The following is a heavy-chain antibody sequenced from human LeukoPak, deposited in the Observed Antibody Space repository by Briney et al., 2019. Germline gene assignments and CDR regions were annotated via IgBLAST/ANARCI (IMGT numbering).Heavy chain of an antibody. CDR3: ARDPGRLRYFAWGY. D-gene: IGHD3-9*01. CDR2: INPNSGGT. Sequence: ASVKVSCKASGYTFTGYYMHWVRQAPGQGLEWMGWINPNSGGTNYAQKFQGRVTMTRDTSISTAYMELSRLRSDDTAVYYCARDPGRLRYFAWGYWGQGTLVTVSS. CDR1: GYTFTGYY. J-gene: IGHJ4*02. V-gene: IGHV1-2*02.